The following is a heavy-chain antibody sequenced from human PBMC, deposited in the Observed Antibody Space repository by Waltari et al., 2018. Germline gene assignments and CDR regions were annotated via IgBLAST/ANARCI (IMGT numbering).Heavy chain of an antibody. CDR2: INHDGSGK. V-gene: IGHV3-7*01. CDR3: ATSLDAAGND. CDR1: GFPFSSYG. J-gene: IGHJ4*02. D-gene: IGHD5-18*01. Sequence: EVQLVESGGGLVQTGGSLRLSCAASGFPFSSYGMSWVRQAPGKGLEWLANINHDGSGKFFLGSVKGRFTISGDNAKNSVYLQMNSLTGEDTAVYYCATSLDAAGNDWGQGTLVTVSS.